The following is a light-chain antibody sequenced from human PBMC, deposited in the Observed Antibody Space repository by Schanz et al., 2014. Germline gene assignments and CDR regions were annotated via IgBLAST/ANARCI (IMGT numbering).Light chain of an antibody. J-gene: IGLJ3*02. Sequence: QSALTQPPSVSGSPGQSVTISCTGSSSDVGRYNRVSWFQQPPGTAPKLMIFQVNSRPSGVPDRFSGSKSGTSASLAITGLQAEDEADYYCGTWDGSLSTWVFGGGTKLTVL. CDR3: GTWDGSLSTWV. V-gene: IGLV2-18*02. CDR2: QVN. CDR1: SSDVGRYNR.